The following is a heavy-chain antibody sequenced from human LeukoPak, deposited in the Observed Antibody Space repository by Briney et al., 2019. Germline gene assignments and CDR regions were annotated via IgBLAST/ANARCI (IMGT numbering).Heavy chain of an antibody. CDR1: GGSFSGYY. J-gene: IGHJ4*02. CDR2: INHSGST. V-gene: IGHV4-34*01. CDR3: ARQVYCSSTSCYAGGYYFDY. Sequence: SETLSLTCAVYGGSFSGYYWSWIRQPPGKGLEWIGEINHSGSTNYNPSLKSRVTISVDTSKNQFSLKLSSVTAADTAVYYCARQVYCSSTSCYAGGYYFDYWGQGTLATVSS. D-gene: IGHD2-2*01.